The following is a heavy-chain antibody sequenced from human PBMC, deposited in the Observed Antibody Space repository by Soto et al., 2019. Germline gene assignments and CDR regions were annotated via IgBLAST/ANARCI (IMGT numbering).Heavy chain of an antibody. CDR3: AGGIAARPLGY. Sequence: QLQLQESGSGLVKPSQTLSLTCAVSGGSISSGGYSWSWIRQPPGKGLEWIGYIYHSGSTYYNPSRKRRVTISADRSKNQFSLKLSSVTAADTAVYYCAGGIAARPLGYWGQGTLVTVSS. CDR2: IYHSGST. J-gene: IGHJ4*02. CDR1: GGSISSGGYS. V-gene: IGHV4-30-2*01. D-gene: IGHD6-6*01.